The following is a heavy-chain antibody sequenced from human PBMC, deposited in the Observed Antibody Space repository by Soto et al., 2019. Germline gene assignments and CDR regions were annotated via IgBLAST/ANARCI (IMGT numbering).Heavy chain of an antibody. D-gene: IGHD3-3*01. Sequence: GASVKVSCKASGYTFTSYAMHWVRQAPGQRLEWMGWTNAGNGNTKYSQKFQGRVTITRDTSASTAYMELSSLRSEDTAVYYCARDPVFTIFGVVIGAWFDPWGQGTLVTVSS. CDR3: ARDPVFTIFGVVIGAWFDP. V-gene: IGHV1-3*01. CDR2: TNAGNGNT. CDR1: GYTFTSYA. J-gene: IGHJ5*02.